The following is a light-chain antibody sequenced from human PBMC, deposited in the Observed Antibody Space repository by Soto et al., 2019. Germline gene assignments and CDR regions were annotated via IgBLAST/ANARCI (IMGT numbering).Light chain of an antibody. CDR3: QQYNSDPWT. CDR2: KAS. Sequence: DIQMTQSPSTLSASVGDRVIITCRASQSISSWLAWYQQKPGKAPKLLIYKASSLESGVPSRFSGSGSGTEFTLTISSLQPDDFATYYCQQYNSDPWTFGQGTKVEIK. CDR1: QSISSW. J-gene: IGKJ1*01. V-gene: IGKV1-5*03.